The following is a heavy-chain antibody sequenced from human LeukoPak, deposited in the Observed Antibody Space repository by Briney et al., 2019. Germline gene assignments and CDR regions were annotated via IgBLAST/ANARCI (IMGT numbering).Heavy chain of an antibody. Sequence: SETLSLTCTVSGGSISSYYWSWIRQPPGKGLEWIGYIYYSGSTNYNPSLKSRVTISVDTSKNQFSLKLSSVTAADTAVYYCARLSSGKNWGQGTLVTVSS. CDR1: GGSISSYY. V-gene: IGHV4-59*01. D-gene: IGHD6-19*01. CDR3: ARLSSGKN. J-gene: IGHJ4*02. CDR2: IYYSGST.